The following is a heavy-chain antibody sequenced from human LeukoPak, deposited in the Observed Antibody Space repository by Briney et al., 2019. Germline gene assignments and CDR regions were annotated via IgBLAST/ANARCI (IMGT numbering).Heavy chain of an antibody. CDR3: ARGRGGSTSCELDP. V-gene: IGHV1-3*01. J-gene: IGHJ5*02. CDR1: GYTFTIYA. D-gene: IGHD2-2*01. Sequence: GASVKVSCKASGYTFTIYAMHWVRQAPGQRLEWMGWINAGNGNTKYSQKFQGRVTITRDTSASTAYMELSSLRSEDTAVYYCARGRGGSTSCELDPWGQGTLVTVSS. CDR2: INAGNGNT.